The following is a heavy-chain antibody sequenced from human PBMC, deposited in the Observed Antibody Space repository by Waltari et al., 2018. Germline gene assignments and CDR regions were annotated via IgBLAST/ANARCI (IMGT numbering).Heavy chain of an antibody. D-gene: IGHD3-10*01. V-gene: IGHV4-39*01. J-gene: IGHJ4*02. CDR2: IYYSGST. CDR3: ALNSGSYYPFDY. Sequence: QLQLQESGPGLVKPSETLSLTCTVSGGSISSSRSYWGWIRQPPGKGLEWIGSIYYSGSTYYNPSLKSRVTISVDTSKNQFSLKLSSVTAADTAVYYCALNSGSYYPFDYWGQGTLVTVSS. CDR1: GGSISSSRSY.